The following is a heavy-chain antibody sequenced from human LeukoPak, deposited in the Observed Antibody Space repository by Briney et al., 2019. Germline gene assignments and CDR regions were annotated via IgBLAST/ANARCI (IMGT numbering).Heavy chain of an antibody. CDR3: ARVGRIAARPFDY. D-gene: IGHD6-6*01. Sequence: PSETLSLTCTASGGSISSYYWSWMRQPAGKGLEWIGRIYTSGSTNYNPSLKSRVTMSVDTSKNQFSLKLSSVTAADTAVYYCARVGRIAARPFDYWGQGTLVTVSS. CDR1: GGSISSYY. V-gene: IGHV4-4*07. CDR2: IYTSGST. J-gene: IGHJ4*02.